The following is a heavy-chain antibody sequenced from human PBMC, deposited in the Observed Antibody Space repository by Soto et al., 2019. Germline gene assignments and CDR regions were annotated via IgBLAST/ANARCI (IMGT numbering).Heavy chain of an antibody. CDR2: ISYDGSNK. D-gene: IGHD6-25*01. CDR3: AKDAVYNDGLWLAAN. V-gene: IGHV3-30*18. Sequence: GSLRLSCAASGFTFSSYGMHWVRQAPGKGLEWVAVISYDGSNKYYADSVKGRFTISRDNSKNTLYLQMNSLRAEDTAVYYCAKDAVYNDGLWLAANWGQGTLVTVSS. CDR1: GFTFSSYG. J-gene: IGHJ4*02.